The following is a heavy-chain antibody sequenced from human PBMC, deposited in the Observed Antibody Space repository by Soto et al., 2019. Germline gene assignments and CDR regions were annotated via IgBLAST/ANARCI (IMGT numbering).Heavy chain of an antibody. Sequence: QVQLVESGGGVVQPGRSLRLSCAASGFTFSSYGMHWVRQAPGKGLEWVAVIWYDGSNKYYADSVKGRFTISRDNSKNTLYLQMNSLRAEDTAVYYCARDLGEQLLSFDYWGQGTLVTVSS. CDR3: ARDLGEQLLSFDY. V-gene: IGHV3-33*01. CDR1: GFTFSSYG. J-gene: IGHJ4*02. D-gene: IGHD6-13*01. CDR2: IWYDGSNK.